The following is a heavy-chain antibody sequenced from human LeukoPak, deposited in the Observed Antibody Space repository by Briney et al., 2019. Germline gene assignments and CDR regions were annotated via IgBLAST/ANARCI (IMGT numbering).Heavy chain of an antibody. J-gene: IGHJ4*02. D-gene: IGHD1-14*01. Sequence: PGGSLRLSCVGSGFTFDDYGMSWVRQSPGKGLEWVAGINWNGGSTGYADSVKGRFTISRDNAKNSLHLQMNSLRGEDTALYYCAISPGITGTTTGFDYWGQGTLVIVSS. V-gene: IGHV3-20*04. CDR2: INWNGGST. CDR1: GFTFDDYG. CDR3: AISPGITGTTTGFDY.